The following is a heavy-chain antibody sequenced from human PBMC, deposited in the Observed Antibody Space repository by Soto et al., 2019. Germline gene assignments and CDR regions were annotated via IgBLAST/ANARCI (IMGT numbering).Heavy chain of an antibody. CDR3: AKDRGSGTNYASYFDS. J-gene: IGHJ4*02. D-gene: IGHD1-26*01. CDR2: VSGSGNTT. Sequence: GGSLRLSCAASGFTFSNYAMTWVRQAPGKGLEWVSVVSGSGNTTYYEDSVKGRLTISRDNSKNTLYLQMNSLRADDTALYYCAKDRGSGTNYASYFDSWGQGTLVTVSS. CDR1: GFTFSNYA. V-gene: IGHV3-23*01.